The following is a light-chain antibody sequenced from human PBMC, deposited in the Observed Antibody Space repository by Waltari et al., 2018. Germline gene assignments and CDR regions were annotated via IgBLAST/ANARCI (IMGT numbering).Light chain of an antibody. CDR2: EDS. J-gene: IGLJ3*02. V-gene: IGLV6-57*04. Sequence: NFVLTQPHSVSESPGKTVTISCTRSSGSIASNFVQWYQQRPGSAPTPVIYEDSHRPSGVPARFSCSFARSSNSAYLTISGLRTEDEADYFCQSYDSSTNWVFGGGTKLTVL. CDR3: QSYDSSTNWV. CDR1: SGSIASNF.